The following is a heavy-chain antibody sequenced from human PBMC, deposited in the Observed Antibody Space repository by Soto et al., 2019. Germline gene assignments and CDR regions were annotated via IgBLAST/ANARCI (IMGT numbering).Heavy chain of an antibody. V-gene: IGHV4-34*01. J-gene: IGHJ6*02. CDR1: GGSFSGYY. CDR3: ARGYYGSGSYLYGPYYYYGMDV. D-gene: IGHD3-10*01. Sequence: SETLSLTCAVYGGSFSGYYWSWIRQPPGKGLEWIGEINHSGSTNYNPSLKSRVTISVDTSKSQFSLKLSSVTAADTAVYYCARGYYGSGSYLYGPYYYYGMDVWGQGTTVTVSS. CDR2: INHSGST.